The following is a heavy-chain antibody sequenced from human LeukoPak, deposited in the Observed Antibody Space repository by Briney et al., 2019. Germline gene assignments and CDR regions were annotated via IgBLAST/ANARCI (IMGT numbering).Heavy chain of an antibody. CDR1: GFTFSSYG. J-gene: IGHJ4*02. Sequence: PGGSLRLSCAASGFTFSSYGMSWVRQAPGKGLEWVSAISGSGGSTYYADSVKGRFTISRDNSKNTLYLQMNSLRAEDTAVYYCAKGPSYGDYSDYWGQGTLVTVSS. CDR2: ISGSGGST. V-gene: IGHV3-23*01. D-gene: IGHD4-17*01. CDR3: AKGPSYGDYSDY.